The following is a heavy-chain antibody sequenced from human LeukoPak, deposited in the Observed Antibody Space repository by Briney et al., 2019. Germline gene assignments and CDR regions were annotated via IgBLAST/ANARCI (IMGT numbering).Heavy chain of an antibody. CDR1: GYSISSGYY. Sequence: SETLSLTCTVSGYSISSGYYWGWNRQPPGKGLERIGSIYHSGSTYYNPSLKSRVTISVDTSKNQFSLKLSSVTAADTAVYYCARARSSRGDSDWFDPWGQGTLVTVSS. V-gene: IGHV4-38-2*02. CDR3: ARARSSRGDSDWFDP. CDR2: IYHSGST. J-gene: IGHJ5*02. D-gene: IGHD6-6*01.